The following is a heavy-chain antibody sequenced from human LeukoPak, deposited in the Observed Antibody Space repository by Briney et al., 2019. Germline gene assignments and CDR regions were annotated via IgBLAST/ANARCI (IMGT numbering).Heavy chain of an antibody. J-gene: IGHJ4*02. CDR2: ISSSGSTI. Sequence: GGSLRLSCAASGFTFSGYEMKWVRQAPGKGLEWVSYISSSGSTIYYADSVKGRFTISRDNAKNSLHLQMNSLRAEDTAVYYCARAMVRETLDYWGQGTLVTVSS. CDR3: ARAMVRETLDY. V-gene: IGHV3-48*03. D-gene: IGHD3-10*01. CDR1: GFTFSGYE.